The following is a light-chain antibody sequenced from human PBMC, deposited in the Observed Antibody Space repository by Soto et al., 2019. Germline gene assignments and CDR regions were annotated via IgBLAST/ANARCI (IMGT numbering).Light chain of an antibody. CDR2: STS. V-gene: IGKV3-20*01. Sequence: EMVLTQSPGTLSLSPGDRATLYCRASQSLSVSYIAWYQQKPGQAPRLLIYSTSTRAAGIPDRFTGRGSGTHFNLAISRLEPEDFAVYYCHQFGDSPQTFGQGTTVEV. CDR3: HQFGDSPQT. CDR1: QSLSVSY. J-gene: IGKJ1*01.